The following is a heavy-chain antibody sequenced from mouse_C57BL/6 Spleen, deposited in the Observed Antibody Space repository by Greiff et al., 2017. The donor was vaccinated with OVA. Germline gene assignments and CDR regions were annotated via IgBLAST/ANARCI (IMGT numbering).Heavy chain of an antibody. CDR1: GYTFTSYW. Sequence: VQLQQPGAELVRPGSSVKLSCKASGYTFTSYWMHWVKQRPIQGLEWIGNIDPSDSEPHYNQKFKDKATLTVDKSSSTAYMQLSSLTSEDSAVYYCAREGTYYFDYWGQGTTLTVSS. J-gene: IGHJ2*01. V-gene: IGHV1-52*01. D-gene: IGHD2-14*01. CDR3: AREGTYYFDY. CDR2: IDPSDSEP.